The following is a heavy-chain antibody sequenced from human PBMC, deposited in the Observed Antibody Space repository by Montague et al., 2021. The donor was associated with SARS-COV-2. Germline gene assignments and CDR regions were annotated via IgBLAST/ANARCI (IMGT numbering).Heavy chain of an antibody. CDR2: ISSSSSYI. CDR3: ARDMYYDILTGYYTY. V-gene: IGHV3-21*01. D-gene: IGHD3-9*01. CDR1: GFTFSSHR. Sequence: SLRLSCAASGFTFSSHRMNWVRQAPGKGLEWVSSISSSSSYIYYADSVKGRFTISRDNAKNSLHLQMNSLRAEDTAVYYCARDMYYDILTGYYTYWGQGTLVTVSS. J-gene: IGHJ4*02.